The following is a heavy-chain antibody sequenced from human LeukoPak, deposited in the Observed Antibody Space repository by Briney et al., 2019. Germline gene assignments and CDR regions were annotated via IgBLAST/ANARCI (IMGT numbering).Heavy chain of an antibody. CDR3: ARDKVQGSEWGSNFDY. Sequence: GGSLRLSCAASGFTFSSYDMHWVRQATGKGLEWVSAIGTAGDTYYPGSVKGRFTISRENAKNSLYLQMNSLRAGDTAVYYCARDKVQGSEWGSNFDYWGQGTLVTVSS. J-gene: IGHJ4*02. CDR2: IGTAGDT. D-gene: IGHD2-15*01. V-gene: IGHV3-13*01. CDR1: GFTFSSYD.